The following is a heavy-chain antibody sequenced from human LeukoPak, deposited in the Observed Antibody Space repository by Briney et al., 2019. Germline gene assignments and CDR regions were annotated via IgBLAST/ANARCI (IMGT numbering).Heavy chain of an antibody. CDR2: ISSGGNT. D-gene: IGHD2-2*02. V-gene: IGHV3-23*01. CDR3: ARVLYDAFDI. CDR1: GFTFRTYG. Sequence: GGSLRLSCAASGFTFRTYGMSWVRQAPGKGLEWVSTISSGGNTYYADSVRGRFTISRDNSKNTLYLQMNSLRAEDTAVYYCARVLYDAFDIWGQGTMVTVSS. J-gene: IGHJ3*02.